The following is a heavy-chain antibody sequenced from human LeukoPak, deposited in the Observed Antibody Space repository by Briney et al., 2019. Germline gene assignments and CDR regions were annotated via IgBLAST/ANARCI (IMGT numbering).Heavy chain of an antibody. CDR3: ARRRGDYSNYSDWYFDL. D-gene: IGHD4-11*01. V-gene: IGHV4-59*08. J-gene: IGHJ2*01. Sequence: SETLSLTCTVSGSSISNWYWSWIRQPPGKGLEWIGHIYDSGTTNYNTSLKTRVTISLDTSKNQFSLKLSSVTAADTAVYYCARRRGDYSNYSDWYFDLWGRGTLVTVSS. CDR2: IYDSGTT. CDR1: GSSISNWY.